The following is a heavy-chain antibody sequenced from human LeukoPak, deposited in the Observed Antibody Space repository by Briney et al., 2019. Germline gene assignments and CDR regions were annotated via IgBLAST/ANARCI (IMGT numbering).Heavy chain of an antibody. CDR1: GDSIGRYY. CDR2: IYYSGST. D-gene: IGHD6-13*01. J-gene: IGHJ4*02. Sequence: SETLSLTCTVSGDSIGRYYWSCIRQPPGKGLEWIGYIYYSGSTNYNPSLKSRVTISLDTSKNQFSMNLISVTAADTAVYYCAREGVAAAGKLDYWGQGTLVTVSS. V-gene: IGHV4-59*01. CDR3: AREGVAAAGKLDY.